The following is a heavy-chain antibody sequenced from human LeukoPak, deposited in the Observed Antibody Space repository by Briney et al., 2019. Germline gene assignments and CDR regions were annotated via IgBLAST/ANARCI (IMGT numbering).Heavy chain of an antibody. CDR2: IYSSGST. V-gene: IGHV3-53*01. D-gene: IGHD3-3*01. CDR1: GFTVSSNY. J-gene: IGHJ4*02. CDR3: ARGFWSGYHFDY. Sequence: PGGSLRLSCAASGFTVSSNYMSWVRQAPGRGLECVSFIYSSGSTKYADSVKGRFTISRDNSKNTLYLQMNNLRAEDTAVYYCARGFWSGYHFDYWGQGTLVTVSS.